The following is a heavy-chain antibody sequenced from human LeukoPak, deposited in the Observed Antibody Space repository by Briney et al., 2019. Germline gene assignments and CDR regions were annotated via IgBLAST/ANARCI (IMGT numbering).Heavy chain of an antibody. CDR1: GDSISSGYY. D-gene: IGHD3-22*01. Sequence: SETLSLTCAVSGDSISSGYYWWGRRQPPGKGGGGRGEINHSGRTNYNHSLKRRGTITGDTSKNKFSLKLSSMTAADTALYYCARAPVPTYYYDSSRYYRAFDIWGQGTVVTVSS. V-gene: IGHV4-38-2*01. J-gene: IGHJ3*02. CDR2: INHSGRT. CDR3: ARAPVPTYYYDSSRYYRAFDI.